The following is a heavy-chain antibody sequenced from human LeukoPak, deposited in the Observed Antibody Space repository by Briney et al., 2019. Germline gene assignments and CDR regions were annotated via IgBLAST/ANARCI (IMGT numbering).Heavy chain of an antibody. CDR1: GFTFTTYA. CDR2: IQYDGNTK. V-gene: IGHV3-30*02. Sequence: GGSLRLSCVASGFTFTTYAMHWVRQAPGKGPEWVAFIQYDGNTKYYVDSVKGRFTISRDTSKNTVFLQMSSLRADDTAVYYCAKRGGTYSYFYYMDVWGKGTTVTVSS. J-gene: IGHJ6*03. CDR3: AKRGGTYSYFYYMDV. D-gene: IGHD1-26*01.